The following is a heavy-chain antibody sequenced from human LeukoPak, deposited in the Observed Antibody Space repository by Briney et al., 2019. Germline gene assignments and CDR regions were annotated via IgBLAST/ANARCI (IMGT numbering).Heavy chain of an antibody. D-gene: IGHD2-15*01. CDR2: ISAYNGDT. Sequence: GASVTVSCKASGYTFTSYGISWVRQAPGQGLEWMGWISAYNGDTNSAQKFQDRVTMTTDTSTSTAYMELRSLRSDDTAVYYCARDFFHGHCAGLSCFLLDYWGQGSLVTVSS. V-gene: IGHV1-18*01. J-gene: IGHJ4*02. CDR1: GYTFTSYG. CDR3: ARDFFHGHCAGLSCFLLDY.